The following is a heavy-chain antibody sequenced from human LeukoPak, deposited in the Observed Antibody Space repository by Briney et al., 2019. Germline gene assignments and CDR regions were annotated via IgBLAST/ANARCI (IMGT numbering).Heavy chain of an antibody. V-gene: IGHV4-61*02. CDR1: GGSISSGSYY. D-gene: IGHD5-18*01. CDR3: ARDLVGYSYASEGGDYYYYYYMDV. CDR2: IYTSGST. J-gene: IGHJ6*03. Sequence: SETLSLTCTVSGGSISSGSYYWSWIRQPAGKGLEWIGRIYTSGSTNYNPSLKSRVTISVDTPKNHFSLKLSSVTAADTAVYYCARDLVGYSYASEGGDYYYYYYMDVWGKGTTVTVSS.